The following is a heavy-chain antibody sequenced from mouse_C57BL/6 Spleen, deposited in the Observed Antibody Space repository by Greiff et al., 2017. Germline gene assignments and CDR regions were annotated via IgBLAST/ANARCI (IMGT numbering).Heavy chain of an antibody. Sequence: VQLQQSGAELVRPGASVKLSCTASGFNIKDDYMHWVKQRPEQGLEWIGWIDPENGDTEYASKFQGKATITADTSSNTAYLQLSSLTSEDTAVYYCTAPYYSNGFAYWGQGTLVTVSA. D-gene: IGHD2-5*01. CDR2: IDPENGDT. CDR1: GFNIKDDY. V-gene: IGHV14-4*01. CDR3: TAPYYSNGFAY. J-gene: IGHJ3*01.